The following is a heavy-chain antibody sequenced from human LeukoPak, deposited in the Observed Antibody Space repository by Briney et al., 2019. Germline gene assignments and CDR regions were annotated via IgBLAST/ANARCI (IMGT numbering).Heavy chain of an antibody. J-gene: IGHJ4*02. V-gene: IGHV3-23*01. CDR2: ISSCSGNT. D-gene: IGHD2-21*02. CDR1: GFTFSSYA. Sequence: PGGSVRLSCAASGFTFSSYAISWVRQAPGKGLEWVSGISSCSGNTNYADSVKGRFTISRDNSKNTLYLQMNSLRVEDTAVYYCAKAQLRVTAGIDNWGQGTLDTLPS. CDR3: AKAQLRVTAGIDN.